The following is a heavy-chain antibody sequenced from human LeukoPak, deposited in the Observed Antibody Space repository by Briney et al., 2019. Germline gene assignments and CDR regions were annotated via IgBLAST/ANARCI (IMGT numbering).Heavy chain of an antibody. V-gene: IGHV3-23*01. CDR1: GFTFSSYA. CDR2: ISGSGGST. Sequence: AGGSLRLSCAASGFTFSSYAMSWVRQAPGKGLEWVSAISGSGGSTYYADSVKGRFTISRDNSKNTLYLQMNSLRAEDTAVYYCAKGWDSSGYYFSSAAFDIWGQGTMVTVSS. CDR3: AKGWDSSGYYFSSAAFDI. D-gene: IGHD3-22*01. J-gene: IGHJ3*02.